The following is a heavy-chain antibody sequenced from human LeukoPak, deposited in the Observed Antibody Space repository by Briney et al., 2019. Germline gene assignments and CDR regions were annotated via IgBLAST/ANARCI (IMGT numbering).Heavy chain of an antibody. Sequence: SETLSLTCTVSGGSISSYYWSWIRQPPGKGLEWIGYIYYSGSTNYNPSLKSRVTISVDTSKNQFSLMLSSVTAADTAVYYCAGPRIFFDYWGQGTLVTVSS. D-gene: IGHD3-3*01. CDR3: AGPRIFFDY. CDR2: IYYSGST. J-gene: IGHJ4*02. V-gene: IGHV4-59*01. CDR1: GGSISSYY.